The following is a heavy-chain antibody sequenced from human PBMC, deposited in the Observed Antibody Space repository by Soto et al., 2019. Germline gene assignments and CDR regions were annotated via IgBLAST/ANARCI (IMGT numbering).Heavy chain of an antibody. CDR1: GFTVSRIY. CDR3: ARASGSDWSNLMWDS. J-gene: IGHJ4*02. D-gene: IGHD6-19*01. CDR2: IYSGGST. Sequence: GSLRLSCAASGFTVSRIYMTWVRQAPGKGLEWVSVIYSGGSTYYADSVKGRFIISRDNSKNTVYLQMNSLRSEDTAVYYCARASGSDWSNLMWDSWGQGTLVTVSS. V-gene: IGHV3-53*01.